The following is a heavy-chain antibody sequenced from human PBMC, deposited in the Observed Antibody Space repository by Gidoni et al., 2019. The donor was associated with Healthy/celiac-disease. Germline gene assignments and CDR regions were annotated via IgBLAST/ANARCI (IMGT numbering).Heavy chain of an antibody. D-gene: IGHD3-10*01. CDR2: IRSKAYGGTT. J-gene: IGHJ4*02. Sequence: EVQLVESGGGWVRPGRSLGLSCTASGFTFGDYAMSWFRQAPGKGLGWLGFIRSKAYGGTTEYAASVKGRFTISRDDSKSIAYLQMNSLKTEDTAVYYCTSGWFGELLLPSDYWGQGTLVTVSS. CDR3: TSGWFGELLLPSDY. CDR1: GFTFGDYA. V-gene: IGHV3-49*05.